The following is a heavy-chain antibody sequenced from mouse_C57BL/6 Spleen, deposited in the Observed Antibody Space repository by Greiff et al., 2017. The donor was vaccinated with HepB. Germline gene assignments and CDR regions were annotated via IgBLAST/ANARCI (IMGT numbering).Heavy chain of an antibody. V-gene: IGHV1-82*01. Sequence: QVQLQQSGPELVKPGASVKISCKASGYAFSSSWMNWVKQRPGKGLEWIGRIYPGDGDTNYNGKFKGKATLTADKSSSTAYMQLSSLTSEDSAVYFCAYGYGENYYYAMDYWGQGTSVTVSS. J-gene: IGHJ4*01. CDR2: IYPGDGDT. D-gene: IGHD2-2*01. CDR1: GYAFSSSW. CDR3: AYGYGENYYYAMDY.